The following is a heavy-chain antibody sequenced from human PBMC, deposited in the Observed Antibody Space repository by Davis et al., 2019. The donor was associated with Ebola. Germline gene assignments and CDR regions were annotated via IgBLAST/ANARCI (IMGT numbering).Heavy chain of an antibody. CDR3: ARRPGSGWPNWFDP. CDR2: IYYSGST. J-gene: IGHJ5*02. V-gene: IGHV4-59*01. Sequence: SETLSLTCTVSGGSISSYYWSWIRQPPGKGLEWIGYIYYSGSTNYNPSLKSRVTISVDTSKNQFSLKLSSVTAADTAVYYCARRPGSGWPNWFDPWGQGTLVTVSS. CDR1: GGSISSYY. D-gene: IGHD6-19*01.